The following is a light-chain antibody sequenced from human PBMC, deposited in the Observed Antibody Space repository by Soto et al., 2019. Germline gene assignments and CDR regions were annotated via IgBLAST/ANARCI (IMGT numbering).Light chain of an antibody. CDR3: QQYYNWPRT. V-gene: IGKV3-15*01. CDR1: QTVSSN. J-gene: IGKJ1*01. CDR2: GAS. Sequence: EIVLTQSPATLSLSPGERATLSCRASQTVSSNLAWYQQKPGQAPRLLTYGASTRATGIPARFSGSGSGTEFTLTISSLQPEDFAVYYCQQYYNWPRTFGQGTKVDIK.